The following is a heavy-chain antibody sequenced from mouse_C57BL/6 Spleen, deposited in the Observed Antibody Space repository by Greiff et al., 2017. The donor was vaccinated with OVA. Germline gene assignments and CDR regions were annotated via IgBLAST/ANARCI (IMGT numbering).Heavy chain of an antibody. CDR3: ARGAKGYLAWFAY. J-gene: IGHJ3*01. D-gene: IGHD2-3*01. CDR2: ISSGSSTI. CDR1: GFTFSDYG. Sequence: EVKLMESGGGLVKPGGSLKLSCAASGFTFSDYGMHWVRQAPEKGLEWVAYISSGSSTIYYADTVKGRFTISRDNAKNTLFLQMTSLRSEDTAMYYCARGAKGYLAWFAYWCQGTLVTVSA. V-gene: IGHV5-17*01.